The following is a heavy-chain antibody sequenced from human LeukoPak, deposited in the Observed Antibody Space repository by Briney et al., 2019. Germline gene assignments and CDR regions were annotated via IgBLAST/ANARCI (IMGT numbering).Heavy chain of an antibody. CDR1: GYTFTSYE. CDR2: MNPDSGNT. V-gene: IGHV1-8*01. J-gene: IGHJ4*02. Sequence: ASVKVSCKASGYTFTSYEINWVRQATGQGLEWMGWMNPDSGNTGYAQQFQGRVTMTRNTSINTDYMELSSLRSEDTAVYYCARGQIVYSFDRSGYFDYWGQGNLVTVSS. D-gene: IGHD3-22*01. CDR3: ARGQIVYSFDRSGYFDY.